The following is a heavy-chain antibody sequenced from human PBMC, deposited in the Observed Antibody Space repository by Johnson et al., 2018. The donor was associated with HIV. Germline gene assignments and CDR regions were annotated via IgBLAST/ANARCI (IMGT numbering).Heavy chain of an antibody. J-gene: IGHJ3*02. CDR1: GFTFSSHV. CDR2: ISYDGRNK. CDR3: ARDPGHSGSYREAFDI. V-gene: IGHV3-30*04. Sequence: QVQLVESGGGVVQPGRSLRLSCAASGFTFSSHVMHWVRQGPGKGLEWVAVISYDGRNKHYADSVKGRFTISRDNAKNSLYLQMNSLRAEDTAVYYCARDPGHSGSYREAFDIWGQGTMVTVSS. D-gene: IGHD1-26*01.